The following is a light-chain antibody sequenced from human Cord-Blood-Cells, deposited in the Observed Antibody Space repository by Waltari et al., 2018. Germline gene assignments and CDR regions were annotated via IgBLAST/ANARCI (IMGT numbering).Light chain of an antibody. CDR3: QQYGSSPPWT. Sequence: EIVLTQSPGTLSLSPGERATLSCRASQSVSSSYLAWYQQKPGQAPRLLIYGSSSRATGIPDRFSCSGSGTDFTFTISRLEPEDFAVYYCQQYGSSPPWTFGQGTKVEIK. V-gene: IGKV3-20*01. CDR2: GSS. CDR1: QSVSSSY. J-gene: IGKJ1*01.